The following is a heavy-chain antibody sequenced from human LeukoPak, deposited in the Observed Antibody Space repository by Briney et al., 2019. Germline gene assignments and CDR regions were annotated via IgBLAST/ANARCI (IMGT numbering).Heavy chain of an antibody. V-gene: IGHV1-8*01. CDR1: GYTFDNYD. CDR3: ARGAPVAIFGPGYDEYFEY. D-gene: IGHD3-3*01. Sequence: ASVKVSCKTSGYTFDNYDINWGRQAAGQGLEWMGRMNPDSGNTGYAHKFQGRVTMARTPSMTTAYLELTGLTSGDTAIYYCARGAPVAIFGPGYDEYFEYWGQGTVVIVSS. CDR2: MNPDSGNT. J-gene: IGHJ4*02.